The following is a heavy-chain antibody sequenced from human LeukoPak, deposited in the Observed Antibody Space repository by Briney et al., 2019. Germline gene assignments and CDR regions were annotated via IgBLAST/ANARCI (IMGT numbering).Heavy chain of an antibody. D-gene: IGHD2-15*01. CDR3: TKRGAYGSGRSYFFEF. Sequence: GGSLRLSCAASGFTFSSHAMSWVRQAPGKGLEWVSSISDSGGDTFYANSVKCRFAISRDNFKNTLYLQMNSLRAEDTAVYFCTKRGAYGSGRSYFFEFWGQGTLVTVSS. CDR1: GFTFSSHA. J-gene: IGHJ4*02. V-gene: IGHV3-23*01. CDR2: ISDSGGDT.